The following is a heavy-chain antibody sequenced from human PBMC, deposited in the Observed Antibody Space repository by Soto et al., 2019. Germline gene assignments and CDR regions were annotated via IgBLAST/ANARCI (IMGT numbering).Heavy chain of an antibody. Sequence: QVRLVQSGAEVKKPGSSVKVSCKASGDTFSSYAISWVRQAPGQGLEWMGGIIPIFGTANYAQKFQGRVTITADESTSTAYMELSSLRSEDTAVYYCARNRLGYEWNLNVWGQGTTVTVSS. CDR2: IIPIFGTA. J-gene: IGHJ6*02. CDR3: ARNRLGYEWNLNV. D-gene: IGHD1-1*01. CDR1: GDTFSSYA. V-gene: IGHV1-69*12.